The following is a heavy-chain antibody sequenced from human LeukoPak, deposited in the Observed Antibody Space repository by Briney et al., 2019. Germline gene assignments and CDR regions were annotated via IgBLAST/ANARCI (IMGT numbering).Heavy chain of an antibody. J-gene: IGHJ4*02. CDR1: GYTFTSYG. Sequence: GATVKVSCKASGYTFTSYGISWVRQAPGQGLEWMGRVSAYADDTNYVQKFQGRVTMTTDTSTSTAYMELRSLRSDDTAVYYCARDCIGCHGFDYWGQGTLVTVSS. CDR2: VSAYADDT. V-gene: IGHV1-18*01. D-gene: IGHD2-15*01. CDR3: ARDCIGCHGFDY.